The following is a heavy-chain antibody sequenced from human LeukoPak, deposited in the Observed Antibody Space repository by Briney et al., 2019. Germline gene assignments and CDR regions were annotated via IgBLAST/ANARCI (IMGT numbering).Heavy chain of an antibody. CDR1: GFTFGNYA. V-gene: IGHV3-30*03. Sequence: GGSLRLSCAASGFTFGNYAMHWVRQAPGKGLDWVAVISFDGSDQYYADSVRGRFTISRDNSENTLYLQMNSLRAEDTAVYYCARDLGQYYDTSDNWFDPWGQGTLVTVSS. CDR2: ISFDGSDQ. J-gene: IGHJ5*02. CDR3: ARDLGQYYDTSDNWFDP. D-gene: IGHD3-22*01.